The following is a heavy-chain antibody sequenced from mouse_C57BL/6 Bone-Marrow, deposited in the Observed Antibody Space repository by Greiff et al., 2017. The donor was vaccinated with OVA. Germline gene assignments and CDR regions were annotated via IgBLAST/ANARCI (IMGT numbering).Heavy chain of an antibody. CDR1: GYTFTSSG. V-gene: IGHV1-81*01. CDR3: ARSNYYDRFDV. CDR2: IYPRSGNT. Sequence: QVQLKESGAELARPGASVKLSCKASGYTFTSSGISWVKQRTGQGLEWIGEIYPRSGNTYYNEKFKGKATLTADKSSSTAYMELRSLTSEDSAVYFCARSNYYDRFDVWGTGTTVTVFS. D-gene: IGHD1-1*01. J-gene: IGHJ1*03.